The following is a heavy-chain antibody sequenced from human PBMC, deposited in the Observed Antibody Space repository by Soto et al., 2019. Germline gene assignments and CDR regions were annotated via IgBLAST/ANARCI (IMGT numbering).Heavy chain of an antibody. CDR1: GCTFSSYA. D-gene: IGHD1-26*01. V-gene: IGHV3-30-3*01. CDR2: ISYDGSNK. Sequence: PGASLRLSCAASGCTFSSYAMHWVRQAPGKWLEWVAVISYDGSNKYYADSVKGRFTISRDNSKNTLYLQMNSLRAEDTAVYYCARTPRGQWELPYYYYGMDVWGQGTTVTVSS. J-gene: IGHJ6*02. CDR3: ARTPRGQWELPYYYYGMDV.